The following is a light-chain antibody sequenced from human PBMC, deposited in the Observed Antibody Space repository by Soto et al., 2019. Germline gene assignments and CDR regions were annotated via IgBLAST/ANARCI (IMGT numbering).Light chain of an antibody. Sequence: QSVLTQPASVSGSPGQSITISCTGTSSDGGGYNYVSWYQQQPGKAPKFMIDDVTNRPSGVSNRFSGSQSGNTASLTISGLQAEDEADYYCCSYPTSNTRQIVFGTGTKVTVL. J-gene: IGLJ1*01. CDR3: CSYPTSNTRQIV. CDR1: SSDGGGYNY. CDR2: DVT. V-gene: IGLV2-14*01.